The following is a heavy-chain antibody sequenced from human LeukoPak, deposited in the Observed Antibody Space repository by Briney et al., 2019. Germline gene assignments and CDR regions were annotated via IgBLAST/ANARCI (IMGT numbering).Heavy chain of an antibody. CDR2: INPSSGGT. CDR1: GYTFTDYY. Sequence: ASVKVSCKASGYTFTDYYIHWVRQAPGQGLEWMGWINPSSGGTAYAQKFQGRVTMTRDMSTSTVYMELSSLRSEDTAVYYCARPNLQAEYSYGYDYWGQGTLVTVSS. V-gene: IGHV1-2*02. D-gene: IGHD5-18*01. J-gene: IGHJ4*02. CDR3: ARPNLQAEYSYGYDY.